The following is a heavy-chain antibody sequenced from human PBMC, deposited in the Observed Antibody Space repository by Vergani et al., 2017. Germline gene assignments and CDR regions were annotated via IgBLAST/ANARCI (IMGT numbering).Heavy chain of an antibody. D-gene: IGHD4-17*01. CDR2: INLSGGST. V-gene: IGHV1-46*01. J-gene: IGHJ4*02. CDR1: GYTFTSYY. CDR3: ARVTLWVTTYPYYFDY. Sequence: QVQLVQPGAEVKKPGASVKASCKAPGYTFTSYYLHWVRQAPGQGLEWMGIINLSGGSTSYAQKFQGRVTMTRDTSTSTVYMELRSLRSDDTAVYYCARVTLWVTTYPYYFDYWGQGTLVTVSS.